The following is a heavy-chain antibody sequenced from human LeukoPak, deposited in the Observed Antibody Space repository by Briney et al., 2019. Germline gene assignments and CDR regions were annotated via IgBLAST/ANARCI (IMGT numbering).Heavy chain of an antibody. CDR1: GFTFSSYS. J-gene: IGHJ4*02. V-gene: IGHV3-7*01. Sequence: GGSLRLSCAASGFTFSSYSMNWVRQAPGKGLEWVAKINLDGSEKYYLDSVKGRFIISRDNAKNSLFLQMNSLRAEDTAVYYCANFNRDYWGQGTLVTVSS. CDR3: ANFNRDY. CDR2: INLDGSEK.